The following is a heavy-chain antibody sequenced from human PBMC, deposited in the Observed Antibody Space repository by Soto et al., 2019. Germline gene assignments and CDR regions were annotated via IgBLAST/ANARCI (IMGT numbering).Heavy chain of an antibody. V-gene: IGHV3-74*01. J-gene: IGHJ6*02. CDR1: GFTFSSYG. D-gene: IGHD4-4*01. CDR3: ARDATVYYGMDV. CDR2: INSDGSST. Sequence: GGSLRLSCAASGFTFSSYGMHWVRQAPGKGLVWVSRINSDGSSTSYADSVKGRFTISRDNAKNTLYLQMNSLRAEDTAVYYCARDATVYYGMDVWGQGTTVTVSS.